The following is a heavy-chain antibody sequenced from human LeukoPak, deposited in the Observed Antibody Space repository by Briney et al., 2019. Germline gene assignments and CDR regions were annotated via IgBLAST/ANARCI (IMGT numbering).Heavy chain of an antibody. CDR3: AGLVVVTAMPSGSYYGWGY. Sequence: PSETLSLTCAVYGGSFSGYYWSWIRQPPGKGLEWIGEINHSGSTNYNPSLKSRVTISVDTSKNQFSLKLSSVTAADTAVYYCAGLVVVTAMPSGSYYGWGYWGQGTLVTVSS. CDR2: INHSGST. D-gene: IGHD2-21*02. CDR1: GGSFSGYY. J-gene: IGHJ4*02. V-gene: IGHV4-34*01.